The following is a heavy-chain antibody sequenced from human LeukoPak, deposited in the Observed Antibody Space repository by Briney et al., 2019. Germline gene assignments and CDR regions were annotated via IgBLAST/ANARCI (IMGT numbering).Heavy chain of an antibody. CDR1: GFTFGDYA. J-gene: IGHJ4*02. V-gene: IGHV3-49*04. CDR2: IRSKAYGGTT. CDR3: TRVCVSVAGTAYFDY. Sequence: GGSLRLSCTASGFTFGDYAMSWVRQAPGKGLEWVGFIRSKAYGGTTEYAASVKGRFTISRDDSKSIAYLQMNSLKTEDTAVYYCTRVCVSVAGTAYFDYWGQGTLVTVSS. D-gene: IGHD6-19*01.